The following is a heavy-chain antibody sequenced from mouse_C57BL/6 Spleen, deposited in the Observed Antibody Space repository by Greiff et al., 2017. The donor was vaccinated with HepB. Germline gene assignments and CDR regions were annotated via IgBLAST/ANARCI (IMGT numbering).Heavy chain of an antibody. J-gene: IGHJ4*01. V-gene: IGHV1-64*01. CDR2: IHPNSGST. CDR1: GYTFTSYW. Sequence: QVQLQQPGAELVKPGASVKLSCKASGYTFTSYWMHWVKQRPGQGLEWIGMIHPNSGSTNYNEKFKSKATLTVDKSSSTAYMQLSSLTTEDSAVYYCARCGPLDDYYAMDYWGQGTSVTVSS. CDR3: ARCGPLDDYYAMDY. D-gene: IGHD4-1*01.